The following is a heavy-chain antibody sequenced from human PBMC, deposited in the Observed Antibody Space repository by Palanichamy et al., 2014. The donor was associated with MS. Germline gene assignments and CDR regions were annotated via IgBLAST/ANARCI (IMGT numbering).Heavy chain of an antibody. V-gene: IGHV3-23*01. CDR3: AKDRTGTTRRALDY. D-gene: IGHD1-7*01. CDR1: GFTFSSYG. CDR2: ISASDGGT. Sequence: EVQLLDSGGGLVQPGGSLRLSCAASGFTFSSYGMSWVRQAPGKGLEWVSAISASDGGTYYADSVKGRFTISRDNSKNTPYLQMNSLRAEDTAVYYCAKDRTGTTRRALDYWGQGTLVTVSS. J-gene: IGHJ4*02.